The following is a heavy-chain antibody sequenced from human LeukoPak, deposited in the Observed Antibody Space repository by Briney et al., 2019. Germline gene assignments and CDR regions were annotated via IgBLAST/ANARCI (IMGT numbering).Heavy chain of an antibody. D-gene: IGHD6-19*01. CDR2: ISSSSSYI. V-gene: IGHV3-21*01. Sequence: GGSLRLSCAASGFTFNRYDMNWVRQAPGKGLEWVSSISSSSSYIYYADSVKGRFTISRDNAKNSLYLQMNSLRAEDTAVYYCARDAVAVAGVDAFDIWGQGTMVTVSS. CDR3: ARDAVAVAGVDAFDI. CDR1: GFTFNRYD. J-gene: IGHJ3*02.